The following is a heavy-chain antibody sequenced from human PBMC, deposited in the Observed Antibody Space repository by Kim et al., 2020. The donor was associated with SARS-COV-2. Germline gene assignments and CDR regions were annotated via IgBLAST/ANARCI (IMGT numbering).Heavy chain of an antibody. CDR2: IYYSGTT. J-gene: IGHJ3*02. Sequence: SETLSLTCTVSGGSTSSYYWSWIRQPPGKGLEWIGHIYYSGTTNYNPSLKSRVTISADTSKNQFSLKLSSVTAADTAVYYCARVGTYGSRSSDSFDIWG. CDR3: ARVGTYGSRSSDSFDI. V-gene: IGHV4-59*01. D-gene: IGHD3-10*01. CDR1: GGSTSSYY.